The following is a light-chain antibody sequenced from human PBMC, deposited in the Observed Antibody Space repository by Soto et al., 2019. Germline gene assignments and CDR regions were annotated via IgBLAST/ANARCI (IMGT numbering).Light chain of an antibody. V-gene: IGKV1-39*01. CDR2: ESS. CDR3: QQSFFAPPT. Sequence: DIHMAQSPSSVSASVGDTVIIPCRASQNVRSYLNWYQQKPGKAPKLLIYESSNLESGVPSTFSGDGFGTDFTLTISSLHPDDFATYYCQQSFFAPPTFGRGTKVDIK. J-gene: IGKJ1*01. CDR1: QNVRSY.